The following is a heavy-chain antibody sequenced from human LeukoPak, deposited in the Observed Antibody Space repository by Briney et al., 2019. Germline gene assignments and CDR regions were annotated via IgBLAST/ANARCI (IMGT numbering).Heavy chain of an antibody. J-gene: IGHJ3*02. V-gene: IGHV4-59*01. Sequence: SETLSLTCTVSGGSISSYYWSWIRQPPGKGLEWIGYIYYSGSTNYNPSLKSRVTISVDTSKNQFSPKLSSVTAADTAVYYCARAFRYYYDSSGYYGAFDIWGQGTMVTVSS. CDR2: IYYSGST. CDR1: GGSISSYY. D-gene: IGHD3-22*01. CDR3: ARAFRYYYDSSGYYGAFDI.